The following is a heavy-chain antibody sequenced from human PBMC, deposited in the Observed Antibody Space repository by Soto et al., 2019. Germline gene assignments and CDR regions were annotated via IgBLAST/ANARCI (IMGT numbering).Heavy chain of an antibody. Sequence: QLQLQESGPGLVKPSETLSLTCTVSGGSISSSSYYWGWIRQPPGKGLEWIGSIYYSGSTYYNPSLKSRVTISVDTSKNQFSLKLSSVTAADTAVYYCARPLNYGGRFDPWGQGTLVTVSS. CDR3: ARPLNYGGRFDP. CDR2: IYYSGST. J-gene: IGHJ5*02. D-gene: IGHD4-17*01. V-gene: IGHV4-39*01. CDR1: GGSISSSSYY.